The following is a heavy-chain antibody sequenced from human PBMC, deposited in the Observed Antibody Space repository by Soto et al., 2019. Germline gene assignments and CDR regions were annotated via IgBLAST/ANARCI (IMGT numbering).Heavy chain of an antibody. CDR2: ISSSSSYT. J-gene: IGHJ5*02. V-gene: IGHV3-11*06. D-gene: IGHD6-19*01. CDR3: ARDKSTWQWLVRRGNWFDP. Sequence: GGSLRLSCAASGFTFSDYYMSWIRQAPGKGLEWVSYISSSSSYTNYADSVKGRFTISRDNAKNSLYLQMNSLRAEDTAVYYCARDKSTWQWLVRRGNWFDPWGQGTLVTVSS. CDR1: GFTFSDYY.